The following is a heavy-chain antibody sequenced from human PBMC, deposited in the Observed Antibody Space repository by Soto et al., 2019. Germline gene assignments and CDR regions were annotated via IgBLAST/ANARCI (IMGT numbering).Heavy chain of an antibody. V-gene: IGHV3-30-3*01. CDR3: ARGNAAAGFDY. Sequence: GGSLRLSXAASGFTFSSYAMHWVRQAPGKGLEWVAVISYDGSSKYYADSVKGRFTISRDNSKNTLYLQMNSLRAEDTAVYYCARGNAAAGFDYWGQGTLVTVSS. J-gene: IGHJ4*02. CDR2: ISYDGSSK. D-gene: IGHD6-13*01. CDR1: GFTFSSYA.